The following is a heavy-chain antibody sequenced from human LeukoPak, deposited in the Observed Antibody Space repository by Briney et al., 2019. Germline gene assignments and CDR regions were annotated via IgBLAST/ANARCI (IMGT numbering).Heavy chain of an antibody. J-gene: IGHJ3*02. D-gene: IGHD6-13*01. CDR2: INTAASST. CDR1: GFTFSSHW. V-gene: IGHV3-74*01. Sequence: GGSLRLSCTASGFTFSSHWMHWVRQAPGKGLVWVSRINTAASSTSYADAVKGRFTISRDNAKNSLYLQMNSLRVEDTAMYYCARDHYNSNAFDIWGQGTMVTVSS. CDR3: ARDHYNSNAFDI.